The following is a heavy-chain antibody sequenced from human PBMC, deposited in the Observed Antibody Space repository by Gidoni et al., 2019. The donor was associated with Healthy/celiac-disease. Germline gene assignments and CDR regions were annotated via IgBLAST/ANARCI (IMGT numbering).Heavy chain of an antibody. CDR3: ARIKRSSYYYYGMDV. CDR2: IDWDDDK. V-gene: IGHV2-70*15. Sequence: QVTLRESGPALVKPTQTLTLTCTFSGFSLSTSGMCVSWIRQPPGKALEWLARIDWDDDKYYSTSLKTRLTISKDTSKNQVVLTMTNMDPVDTATYYCARIKRSSYYYYGMDVWGQGTTVTVSS. D-gene: IGHD6-6*01. J-gene: IGHJ6*02. CDR1: GFSLSTSGMC.